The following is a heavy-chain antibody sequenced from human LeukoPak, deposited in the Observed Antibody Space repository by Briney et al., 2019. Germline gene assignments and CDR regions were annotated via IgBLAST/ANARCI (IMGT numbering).Heavy chain of an antibody. V-gene: IGHV1-24*01. CDR1: GYTLTELS. CDR2: FDPEDGET. J-gene: IGHJ6*03. CDR3: ATESPLGITGTTRDGYYYYMDV. Sequence: ASVTVSCKVSGYTLTELSMHWVRQAPGKGLEWMGGFDPEDGETIYAQKFQGRVTMTEDTSTDTAYMELSSLRSEDTAVYYCATESPLGITGTTRDGYYYYMDVWGKGTTVTVSS. D-gene: IGHD1-7*01.